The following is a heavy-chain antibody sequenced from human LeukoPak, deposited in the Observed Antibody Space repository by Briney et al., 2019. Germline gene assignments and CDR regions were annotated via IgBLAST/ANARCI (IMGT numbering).Heavy chain of an antibody. CDR1: GFTFDDYG. Sequence: GGSLRLSCAGSGFTFDDYGMSWVRQAPGKGLEWVAGINWNGGSTGYADSVKGRFTISRDNAKNSLYLQMNSLRAEDTALYYCARELLKGDYVWGSYRPPNLFDYWGQGTLVTVSS. D-gene: IGHD3-16*02. CDR3: ARELLKGDYVWGSYRPPNLFDY. CDR2: INWNGGST. J-gene: IGHJ4*02. V-gene: IGHV3-20*04.